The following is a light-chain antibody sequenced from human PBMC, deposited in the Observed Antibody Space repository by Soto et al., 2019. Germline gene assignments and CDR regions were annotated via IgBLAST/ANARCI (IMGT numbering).Light chain of an antibody. CDR2: EVS. CDR3: MQSTQLPPT. V-gene: IGKV2D-29*02. J-gene: IGKJ5*01. Sequence: DVVMTQTPSSLSVAPGQPASISSKSSQTLLHITGETFLFWYLQKPGQSPQLLIYEVSTRVSGVPDRFSGSGSGADFTLEISRVETDDVGIYYCMQSTQLPPTFGQGTRLEIK. CDR1: QTLLHITGETF.